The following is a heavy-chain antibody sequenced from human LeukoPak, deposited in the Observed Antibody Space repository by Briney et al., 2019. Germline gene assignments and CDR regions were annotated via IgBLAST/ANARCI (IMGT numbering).Heavy chain of an antibody. CDR2: INTNTGNP. CDR3: ARAGRRDGYNHPKHPSDY. D-gene: IGHD5-24*01. J-gene: IGHJ4*02. V-gene: IGHV7-4-1*02. CDR1: GYIFTDYY. Sequence: ASVKVSCKASGYIFTDYYMHWVRQAPGQGLEWMGWINTNTGNPTYAQGFTGRFVFSLDTSVSTAYLQISSLTAEDTAVYYCARAGRRDGYNHPKHPSDYWGQGTLVTVSS.